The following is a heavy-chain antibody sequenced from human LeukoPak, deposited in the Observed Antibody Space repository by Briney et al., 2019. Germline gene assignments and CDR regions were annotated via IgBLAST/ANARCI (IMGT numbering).Heavy chain of an antibody. V-gene: IGHV4-4*02. J-gene: IGHJ4*02. CDR2: IYHSGST. D-gene: IGHD1-26*01. CDR1: GGSISSSNW. Sequence: SETLSLTCAVSGGSISSSNWWSWVRQPPGKGLEWIGEIYHSGSTNYNPSLKSRVTISVDKSKNQFSLKLSSVTAADTAVYYCAKVRFRILVGATDFDYWGQGTLVTVSS. CDR3: AKVRFRILVGATDFDY.